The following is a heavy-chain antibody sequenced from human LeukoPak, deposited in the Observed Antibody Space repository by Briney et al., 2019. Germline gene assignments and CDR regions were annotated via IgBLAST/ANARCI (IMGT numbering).Heavy chain of an antibody. CDR1: GGSISSNW. V-gene: IGHV4-4*02. CDR3: ARACGCSNTSCDLDY. D-gene: IGHD2-2*01. J-gene: IGHJ4*02. CDR2: IYHSGST. Sequence: SETLSLTCAVSGGSISSNWWSWVRQPPGKGLEWIGEIYHSGSTNYNPSLKSRVTISLDKSRNQFSLNLSSVTAADTAVYYCARACGCSNTSCDLDYWGQGTVVTVSS.